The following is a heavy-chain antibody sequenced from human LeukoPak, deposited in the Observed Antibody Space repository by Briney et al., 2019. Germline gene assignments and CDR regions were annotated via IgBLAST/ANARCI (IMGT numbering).Heavy chain of an antibody. Sequence: AASVKVSCKASGGTFSSYAISWVRQAPGQGLEWMGGVIPIFGTANYAQKFQGRVTITTDESTSTAYMELSSLRSEDTAVYYCGVVVNYYYYYMDVWGKGTTVTVSS. J-gene: IGHJ6*03. D-gene: IGHD3-3*01. CDR3: GVVVNYYYYYMDV. CDR1: GGTFSSYA. CDR2: VIPIFGTA. V-gene: IGHV1-69*05.